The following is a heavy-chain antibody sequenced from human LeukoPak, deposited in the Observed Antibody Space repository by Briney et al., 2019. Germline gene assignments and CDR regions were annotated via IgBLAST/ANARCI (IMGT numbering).Heavy chain of an antibody. CDR3: ARTQVWSGYYPYYFDY. V-gene: IGHV4-34*01. CDR2: INHSGTT. Sequence: SETLSLTCAVYGGSFSGYYWSWIRRPPEKGLEWIGEINHSGTTNSNPSLKSRVTISVDTSKDQFSLKLSSVTAADTAVYYCARTQVWSGYYPYYFDYWGQGALVTVSS. J-gene: IGHJ4*02. D-gene: IGHD3-3*01. CDR1: GGSFSGYY.